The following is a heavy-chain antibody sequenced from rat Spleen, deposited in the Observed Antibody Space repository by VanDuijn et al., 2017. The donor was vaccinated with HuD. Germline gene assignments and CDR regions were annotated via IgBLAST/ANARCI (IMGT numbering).Heavy chain of an antibody. CDR3: ASLYSSYSLYYFDY. J-gene: IGHJ2*01. V-gene: IGHV3-3*01. CDR2: INSAGST. CDR1: GHPITSSYR. Sequence: EVQLQESGPGLVKPSQSLSLTCSVTGHPITSSYRWNWIRKFPVNKLEWMGYINSAGSTNYNPSLKSRISITRDTSKNQFFLQVNSVTTEDTATYYCASLYSSYSLYYFDYWGQGVMVTVSS. D-gene: IGHD1-2*01.